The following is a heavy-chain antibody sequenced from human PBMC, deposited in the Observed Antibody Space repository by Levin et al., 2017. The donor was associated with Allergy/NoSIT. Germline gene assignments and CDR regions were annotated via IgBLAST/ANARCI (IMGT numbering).Heavy chain of an antibody. Sequence: ASVKVSCKASGYTFTGYYMHWVRQAPGQGLEWMGWINPNSGGTNYAQKFQGRVTMTRDTSISTAYMELSRLRSDDTAVYYCASLRGASSGWLDPFDYWGQGTLVTVSS. CDR1: GYTFTGYY. D-gene: IGHD6-19*01. V-gene: IGHV1-2*02. J-gene: IGHJ4*02. CDR3: ASLRGASSGWLDPFDY. CDR2: INPNSGGT.